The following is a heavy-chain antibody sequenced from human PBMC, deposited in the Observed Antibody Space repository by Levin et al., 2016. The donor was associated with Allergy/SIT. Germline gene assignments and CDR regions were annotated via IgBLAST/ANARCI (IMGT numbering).Heavy chain of an antibody. D-gene: IGHD2-21*02. J-gene: IGHJ4*02. CDR3: ARVRGGPMTADDY. Sequence: WIRQPPGKGLEWVSSISSSSTYIYYADSVKGRFTISRDNAKNSLFLQMNSLRAEDTAVYYCARVRGGPMTADDYWGQGTLVTVSS. CDR2: ISSSSTYI. V-gene: IGHV3-21*01.